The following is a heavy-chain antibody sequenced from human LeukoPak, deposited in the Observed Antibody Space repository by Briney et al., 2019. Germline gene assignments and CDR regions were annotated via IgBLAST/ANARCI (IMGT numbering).Heavy chain of an antibody. Sequence: ASVKVSCKASGYTFTGYYMHWVRQAPGQGLEWMGWINPNSGGTNYAQKFQGRVTMTRDTSISTAYMELRRLRSDDTAVYYCARYGSGSYSLYYWGQGTLVTVSS. J-gene: IGHJ4*02. V-gene: IGHV1-2*02. D-gene: IGHD3-10*01. CDR3: ARYGSGSYSLYY. CDR2: INPNSGGT. CDR1: GYTFTGYY.